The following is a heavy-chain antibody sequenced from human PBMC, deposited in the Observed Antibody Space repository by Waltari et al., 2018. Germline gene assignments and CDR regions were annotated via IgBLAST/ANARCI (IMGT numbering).Heavy chain of an antibody. V-gene: IGHV1-69-2*01. CDR3: ATDQYSSSSGGPGY. CDR1: GYTFTDYY. J-gene: IGHJ4*02. CDR2: VDHEDGET. Sequence: EVQLVQSGAEVKKPGATVKISCKVSGYTFTDYYMHWVQQAPGKGLEWMGLVDHEDGETIYAEKFQCRVTITADTSTDTAYMELSSLRSEDTAVYYCATDQYSSSSGGPGYWGQGTLVTVSS. D-gene: IGHD6-6*01.